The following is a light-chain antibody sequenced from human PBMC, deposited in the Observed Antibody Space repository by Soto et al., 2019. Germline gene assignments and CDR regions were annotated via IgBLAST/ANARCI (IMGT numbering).Light chain of an antibody. CDR3: SSYTSSSTL. CDR1: SSDGGGYNY. J-gene: IGLJ2*01. V-gene: IGLV2-14*01. Sequence: QSALTQPASVSGSPGQSITISCTGTSSDGGGYNYVSWYQQHPGKAPKLMIYDVSNRPSGVSNRFSGSKSGNTASLTISGLQAEDEADYYCSSYTSSSTLFGGGTKVTVL. CDR2: DVS.